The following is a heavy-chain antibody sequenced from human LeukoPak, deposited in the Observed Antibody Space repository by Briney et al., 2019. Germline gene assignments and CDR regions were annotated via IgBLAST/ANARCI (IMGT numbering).Heavy chain of an antibody. V-gene: IGHV4-4*02. D-gene: IGHD2-2*01. Sequence: PSETLSLTCAVSGGSISSSNWWSWVRQPPGKGLEWIGEIYHSGSTNYNPSLKSRVTISVDKSKNQFSLKLSSVTAADTAVYYCARASAMGANWFDPWGQGTLVTVSS. CDR2: IYHSGST. J-gene: IGHJ5*02. CDR3: ARASAMGANWFDP. CDR1: GGSISSSNW.